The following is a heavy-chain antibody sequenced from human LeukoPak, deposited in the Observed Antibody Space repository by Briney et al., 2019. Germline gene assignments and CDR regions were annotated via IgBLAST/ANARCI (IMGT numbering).Heavy chain of an antibody. CDR2: ISYDGSNK. J-gene: IGHJ4*02. V-gene: IGHV3-30*18. Sequence: GGSLRLSCAASGFTFSSYGMHWVRQAPGKGLEWVAVISYDGSNKYYADSVKGRFTVSRDNSKNTLFLQMNSLRAEDTAVYYCAKDGGLWVSAHWGDSWGRGTLVTVSS. CDR1: GFTFSSYG. D-gene: IGHD7-27*01. CDR3: AKDGGLWVSAHWGDS.